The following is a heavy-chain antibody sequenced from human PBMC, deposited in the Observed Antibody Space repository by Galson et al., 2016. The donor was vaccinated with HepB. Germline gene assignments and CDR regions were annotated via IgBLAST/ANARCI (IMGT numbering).Heavy chain of an antibody. V-gene: IGHV3-30*06. CDR2: ISNDGNIK. J-gene: IGHJ2*01. CDR1: GFTFSTYV. Sequence: SLRLSCAGSGFTFSTYVMHWVRQAPGKGPQWVTVISNDGNIKTYADSVKGRFTISRDNSRNTVFLQMNSLGPEDTAVYYCAKDRGLHHWFFDLWGRGTPVTVSS. D-gene: IGHD2-15*01. CDR3: AKDRGLHHWFFDL.